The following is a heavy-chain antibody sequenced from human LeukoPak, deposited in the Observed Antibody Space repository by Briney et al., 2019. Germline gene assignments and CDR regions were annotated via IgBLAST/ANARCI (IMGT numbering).Heavy chain of an antibody. CDR1: GYTFTSYA. D-gene: IGHD2-15*01. CDR2: INAGNGNT. V-gene: IGHV1-3*01. J-gene: IGHJ6*02. Sequence: ASVTVSCTASGYTFTSYAMHWVRQAPGQRLEWMGWINAGNGNTKYSQKFQGRVTITRDTSASTAYMELSSLRSEDTAVYYCARAYCSGGSCASIDYYYYGMDVWGQGTTVTVSS. CDR3: ARAYCSGGSCASIDYYYYGMDV.